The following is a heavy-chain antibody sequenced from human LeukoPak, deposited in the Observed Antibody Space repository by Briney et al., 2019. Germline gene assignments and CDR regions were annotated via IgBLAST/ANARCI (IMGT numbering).Heavy chain of an antibody. V-gene: IGHV3-53*01. J-gene: IGHJ5*02. Sequence: PSETLSLTCAVSGYSISSGSYCGWIRQPPGKGLEWASVIYSGGSTYYADSVKGRFTISRDNSKNTLYLQMNSLRAEDTAVYYCARVEDSSGCFIPWGQGTLVTVSS. CDR1: GYSISSGSY. D-gene: IGHD6-19*01. CDR3: ARVEDSSGCFIP. CDR2: IYSGGST.